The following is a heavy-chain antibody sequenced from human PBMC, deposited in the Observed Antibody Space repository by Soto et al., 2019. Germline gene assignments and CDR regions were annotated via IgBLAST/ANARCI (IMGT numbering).Heavy chain of an antibody. CDR3: AKGARGYSPAAMDV. D-gene: IGHD5-18*01. V-gene: IGHV3-23*01. Sequence: EVQLLESGGGLVQPGGSLRLSCAASEFSFGGYAISWVRLAPGKGLEWVSGISGSGSTAFYADSGRGRFTISRDNSKNTLYLQMNSQRAEDTAVYYCAKGARGYSPAAMDVWGQGTTVTVSS. J-gene: IGHJ6*02. CDR2: ISGSGSTA. CDR1: EFSFGGYA.